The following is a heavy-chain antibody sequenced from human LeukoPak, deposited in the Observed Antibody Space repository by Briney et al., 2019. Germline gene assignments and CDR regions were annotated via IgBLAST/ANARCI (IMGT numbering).Heavy chain of an antibody. Sequence: ASVKVSCKASGYTFTSNGISWVRQAPGQGLEWMGWISAYNGVTNYAQKLQGRVTMTTDTSTSTAYMEMTSLTFDDTAVYYCVRDQVVGATAGTFDFWGQGTLVTVSS. CDR3: VRDQVVGATAGTFDF. J-gene: IGHJ4*02. V-gene: IGHV1-18*01. D-gene: IGHD1-26*01. CDR1: GYTFTSNG. CDR2: ISAYNGVT.